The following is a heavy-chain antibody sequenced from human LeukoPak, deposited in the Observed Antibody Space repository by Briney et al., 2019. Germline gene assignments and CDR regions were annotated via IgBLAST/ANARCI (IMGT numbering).Heavy chain of an antibody. V-gene: IGHV3-23*01. D-gene: IGHD6-13*01. CDR1: GFTFSSYA. Sequence: GGSLRLSCAASGFTFSSYAMSWVRQAPGKGLEWVSAISGSGGSTYYADSVKGRFTISRDNSKNTPYLQMNSLRAEDTAVYYCAKEVWDSSSWYYFDYWGQGTLVTVSS. J-gene: IGHJ4*02. CDR2: ISGSGGST. CDR3: AKEVWDSSSWYYFDY.